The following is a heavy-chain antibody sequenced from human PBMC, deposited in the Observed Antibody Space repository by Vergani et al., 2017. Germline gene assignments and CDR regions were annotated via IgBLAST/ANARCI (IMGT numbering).Heavy chain of an antibody. CDR3: TTVGTIFGVVPY. V-gene: IGHV3-15*01. CDR1: GFTFSNAW. J-gene: IGHJ4*02. D-gene: IGHD3-3*01. Sequence: EVQLVESGGGLVQPGGSLRLSCAASGFTFSNAWMSWVRQAPGKGLEWVCRLRNKTDGGTTDYAAPVKGRFTISRDDSKNTLYLQMNSLKTEDTALYYGTTVGTIFGVVPYWGQGTLVTVSS. CDR2: LRNKTDGGTT.